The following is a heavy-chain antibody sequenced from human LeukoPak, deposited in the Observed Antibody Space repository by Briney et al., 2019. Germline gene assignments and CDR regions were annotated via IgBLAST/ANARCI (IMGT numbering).Heavy chain of an antibody. D-gene: IGHD3-22*01. CDR3: ARVPLSGYYYYFDY. CDR2: ISSSSSSYI. J-gene: IGHJ4*02. CDR1: GFTFSSYS. V-gene: IGHV3-21*01. Sequence: GGSLRLSCAASGFTFSSYSMNWVRQAPGKGLEWVSSISSSSSSYIYYADSVKGRFTISRDNAKNSLYLQMNSLRAEDTAVYYCARVPLSGYYYYFDYWGQGTLVTVSS.